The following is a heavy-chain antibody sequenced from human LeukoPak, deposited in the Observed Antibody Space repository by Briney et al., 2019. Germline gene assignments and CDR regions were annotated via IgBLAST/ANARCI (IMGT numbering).Heavy chain of an antibody. CDR3: VRENGFDY. D-gene: IGHD2-8*01. CDR2: IDQDGREK. V-gene: IGHV3-7*01. J-gene: IGHJ4*02. CDR1: GVTFSRYW. Sequence: GGSLRLSCAASGVTFSRYWMSWVRQAPGKGLEWVANIDQDGREKYYVDSVKGRFTISRDNAKNSLYLQMNSVRAEDTAVYYCVRENGFDYWGQGTLVTVSS.